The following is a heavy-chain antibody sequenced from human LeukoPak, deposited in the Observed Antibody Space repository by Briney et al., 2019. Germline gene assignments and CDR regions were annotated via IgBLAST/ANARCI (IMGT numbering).Heavy chain of an antibody. CDR3: RVVPAANDY. Sequence: PGGSLRLSCGASGFNLSRYWMAWVRQAPGKGLVWVSRINSDGSSTSYADSVKGRFTISRDNAKNTLYLQMNSLRAEDTAVYYCRVVPAANDYWGQGTLVTVSS. CDR1: GFNLSRYW. V-gene: IGHV3-74*01. J-gene: IGHJ4*02. D-gene: IGHD2-2*01. CDR2: INSDGSST.